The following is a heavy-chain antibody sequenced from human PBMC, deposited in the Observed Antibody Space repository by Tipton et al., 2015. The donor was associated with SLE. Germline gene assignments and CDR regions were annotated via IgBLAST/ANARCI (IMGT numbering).Heavy chain of an antibody. V-gene: IGHV4-39*01. CDR1: GGSISSSSYY. J-gene: IGHJ5*02. CDR3: ASGPITIFGVVNH. CDR2: IYYSGST. Sequence: TLSLTCTVSGGSISSSSYYWGWIRQPPGKGLEWIGSIYYSGSTYYNPSLKSRVIISVDTSKNQFSLRLSSLTAADTAVYYCASGPITIFGVVNHWGQGTLVTVSS. D-gene: IGHD3-3*01.